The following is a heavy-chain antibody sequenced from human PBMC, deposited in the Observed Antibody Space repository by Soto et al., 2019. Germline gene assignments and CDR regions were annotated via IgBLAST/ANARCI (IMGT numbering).Heavy chain of an antibody. CDR1: GYTFTTYY. CDR2: INPNGGST. CDR3: ARAGYCSGGTCFHGNCDY. Sequence: QVQLVQSGAEVKRPGASVKVSCKASGYTFTTYYMHWVRQAPGQGLEWLGIINPNGGSTTYAQKVQGRVTMTRDTSTSTVDLELSSLRSEDTAVYYCARAGYCSGGTCFHGNCDYWGQGTLVTVSA. J-gene: IGHJ4*02. D-gene: IGHD2-15*01. V-gene: IGHV1-46*01.